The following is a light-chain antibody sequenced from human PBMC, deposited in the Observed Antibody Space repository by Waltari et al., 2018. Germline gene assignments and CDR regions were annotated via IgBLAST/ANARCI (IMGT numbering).Light chain of an antibody. CDR2: RNN. J-gene: IGLJ1*01. CDR3: ASWDESHYV. V-gene: IGLV1-47*01. CDR1: ISNLGSNY. Sequence: QSVLTQPPSASETPGQRVIISCSGSISNLGSNYLYWYQQLPGTAPKPLIYRNNQRPAGVPDRFSGSKSGTSASLAISGLRSEDEGVYYCASWDESHYVFGSGTRVTVV.